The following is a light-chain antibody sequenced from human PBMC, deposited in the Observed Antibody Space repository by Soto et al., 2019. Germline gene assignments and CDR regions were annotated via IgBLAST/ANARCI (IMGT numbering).Light chain of an antibody. J-gene: IGKJ5*01. CDR3: QQRSNWPPIT. CDR1: QSVKTF. V-gene: IGKV3-11*01. Sequence: IVLTQSKGTLSLSPGERATLSCRASQSVKTFLVWYQQRPGQPPRLLIHDASHRAAGIPARFSGSGFGTDFTLTISSLEPEDAAVYYCQQRSNWPPITFGQGTRLEIK. CDR2: DAS.